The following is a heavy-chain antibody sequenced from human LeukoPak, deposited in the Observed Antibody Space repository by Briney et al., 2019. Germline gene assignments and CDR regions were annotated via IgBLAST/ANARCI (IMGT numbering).Heavy chain of an antibody. CDR2: IFYSGNT. CDR1: GGSIRSSSYY. Sequence: SETLSLTCTVSGGSIRSSSYYWGWIRQPPGKGLEWIGSIFYSGNTYYNPSLKSRATISVDTSKNQFSLKLSSVTAADTAVYYCARDTLVRGVIYYFDYWGQGTLVTVSS. V-gene: IGHV4-39*07. CDR3: ARDTLVRGVIYYFDY. D-gene: IGHD3-10*01. J-gene: IGHJ4*02.